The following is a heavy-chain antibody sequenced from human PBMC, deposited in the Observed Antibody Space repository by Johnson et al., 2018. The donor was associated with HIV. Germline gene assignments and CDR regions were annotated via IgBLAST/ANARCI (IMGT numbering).Heavy chain of an antibody. V-gene: IGHV3-7*03. J-gene: IGHJ3*02. CDR1: GFTFSSYW. D-gene: IGHD5-24*01. CDR2: IKQDGSEK. CDR3: TRGETPYDAFDI. Sequence: GGSLRLSCAASGFTFSSYWMSWVRQAPGKGLEWVANIKQDGSEKYYADSVKGRFTISRDNSKNTLYLQMNSLKIDDTAVYYCTRGETPYDAFDIWGQGTMVTVSS.